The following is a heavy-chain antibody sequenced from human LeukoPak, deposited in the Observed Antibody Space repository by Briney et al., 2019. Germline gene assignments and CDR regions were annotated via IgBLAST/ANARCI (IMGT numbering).Heavy chain of an antibody. CDR2: INPNSGGT. CDR3: ARVRQYYDFWSGATPSFDY. J-gene: IGHJ4*02. CDR1: GYAFTGYY. D-gene: IGHD3-3*01. Sequence: GASVKVSCKASGYAFTGYYMHWVRQAPGQGLEWMGWINPNSGGTNYAQKFQGRVTMTRDTSISTAHMELSRLRSDDTAVYYCARVRQYYDFWSGATPSFDYWGQGTLVTVSS. V-gene: IGHV1-2*02.